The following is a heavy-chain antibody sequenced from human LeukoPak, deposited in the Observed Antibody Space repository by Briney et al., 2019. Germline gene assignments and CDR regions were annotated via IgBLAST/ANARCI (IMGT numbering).Heavy chain of an antibody. CDR2: ISSNGGST. V-gene: IGHV3-64*01. CDR3: AREGEYCSSTSCHQFDY. J-gene: IGHJ4*02. CDR1: GFTFSSYA. Sequence: GGSLRLSCAASGFTFSSYAMHWVRQAPGKGLEYVSAISSNGGSTYYANSVKGRFTISRDNSKNTLYLQMGSLRAEDMAVYYCAREGEYCSSTSCHQFDYWGQGTLVTVSS. D-gene: IGHD2-2*01.